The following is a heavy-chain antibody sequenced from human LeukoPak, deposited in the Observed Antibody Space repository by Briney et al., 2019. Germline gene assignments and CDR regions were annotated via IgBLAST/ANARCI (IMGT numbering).Heavy chain of an antibody. D-gene: IGHD3-22*01. V-gene: IGHV1-69*02. CDR1: GGTFSSYT. J-gene: IGHJ1*01. CDR2: IIPILGIA. CDR3: ASAPRGYDSSGYQH. Sequence: ASVKVSCKAPGGTFSSYTISWVRQAPGQGLEWMGRIIPILGIANYAQKFQGRVTITADKSTSTAYMELSSLRSEDTAVYYCASAPRGYDSSGYQHWGQGTLVTVSS.